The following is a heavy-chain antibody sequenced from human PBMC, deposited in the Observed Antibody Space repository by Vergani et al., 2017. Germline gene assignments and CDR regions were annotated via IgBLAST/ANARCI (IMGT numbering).Heavy chain of an antibody. J-gene: IGHJ4*02. CDR1: GYTFSNYY. Sequence: QVQVVQSGAEVKKSGASVKVSCKTSGYTFSNYYMHWVRQAPGQGLEWMGIINPSGGHTNYAQKFQGRGTMTRDTSTRTVYMELSSLRSEDTAICYCAKGDYDILNGYGYWGQGTLVTVSA. CDR3: AKGDYDILNGYGY. V-gene: IGHV1-46*03. D-gene: IGHD3-9*01. CDR2: INPSGGHT.